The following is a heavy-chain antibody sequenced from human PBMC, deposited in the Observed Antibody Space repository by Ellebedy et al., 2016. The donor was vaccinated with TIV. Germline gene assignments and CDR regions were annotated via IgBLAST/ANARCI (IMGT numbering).Heavy chain of an antibody. CDR2: LIPMYGKT. Sequence: AASVKVSCKASGVTFSRYAVSWVRRAPGQGLEWRGTLIPMYGKTHYAQKLQGRVTIAADASTTTAFMEPSSLKSEDTAIYYCARGEYRNWFDPWGQGTLVTVSS. CDR1: GVTFSRYA. J-gene: IGHJ5*02. V-gene: IGHV1-69*13. CDR3: ARGEYRNWFDP. D-gene: IGHD4-11*01.